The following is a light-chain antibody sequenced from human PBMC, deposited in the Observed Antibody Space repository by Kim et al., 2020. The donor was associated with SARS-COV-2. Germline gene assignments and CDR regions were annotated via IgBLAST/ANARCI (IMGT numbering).Light chain of an antibody. CDR1: HSVGSNF. Sequence: SPGERATLSCRASHSVGSNFVAWYQQKPGQAPRILIFGASSRVTGIPDRFSGSGSGTDFTLTISRLEPEDFAVYYCQQYIDTPLTFGGGTKVDIK. V-gene: IGKV3-20*01. CDR2: GAS. J-gene: IGKJ4*01. CDR3: QQYIDTPLT.